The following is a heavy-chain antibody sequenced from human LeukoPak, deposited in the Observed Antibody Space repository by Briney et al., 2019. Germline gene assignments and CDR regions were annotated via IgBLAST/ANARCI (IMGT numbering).Heavy chain of an antibody. Sequence: GASVKVSCKASGGTFSSYAISWVRQAPGQGLEWMGGIIPIFGTANYAQKFQGRVTITADESTSTAYMELSSLRSEDTAVYYCARADSGSSPYYYYGMDVWGQGTTVTVSS. CDR1: GGTFSSYA. J-gene: IGHJ6*02. CDR3: ARADSGSSPYYYYGMDV. V-gene: IGHV1-69*01. D-gene: IGHD1-26*01. CDR2: IIPIFGTA.